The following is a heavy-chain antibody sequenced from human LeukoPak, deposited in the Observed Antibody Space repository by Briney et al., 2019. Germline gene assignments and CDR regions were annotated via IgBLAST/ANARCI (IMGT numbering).Heavy chain of an antibody. Sequence: GASVKVSCKAFGYTFTGYWMHWVRQAPGQGPEWMGVISPSGGSTIYAQKFKGRVTLTRDMSTSTAYMELSSLRSEDAAVYYCARPRGHLTIAANDAFDIWGQGTMVTVSS. CDR2: ISPSGGST. V-gene: IGHV1-46*01. CDR1: GYTFTGYW. CDR3: ARPRGHLTIAANDAFDI. J-gene: IGHJ3*02. D-gene: IGHD1-26*01.